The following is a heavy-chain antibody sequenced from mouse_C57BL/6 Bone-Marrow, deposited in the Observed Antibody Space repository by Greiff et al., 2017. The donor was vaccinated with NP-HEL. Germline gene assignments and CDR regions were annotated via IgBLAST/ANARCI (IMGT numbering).Heavy chain of an antibody. CDR1: GFTFSDYY. CDR2: ISNGGGST. J-gene: IGHJ3*01. D-gene: IGHD2-3*01. Sequence: EVKLMESGGGLVQPGGSLKLSCAASGFTFSDYYMYWVRQTPEKRLEWVAYISNGGGSTYYLDTVKGRFTISRDNAKNTLYLQMSRLKSEDTAMYYCARLRYDGYPWFAYWGQGTLVTVSA. V-gene: IGHV5-12*01. CDR3: ARLRYDGYPWFAY.